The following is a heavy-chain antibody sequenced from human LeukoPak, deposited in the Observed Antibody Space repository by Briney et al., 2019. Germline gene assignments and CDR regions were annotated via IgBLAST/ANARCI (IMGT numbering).Heavy chain of an antibody. D-gene: IGHD2-2*02. CDR3: ARVPCFISGCSAINWFNP. J-gene: IGHJ5*02. Sequence: GASVKVSCKASGYTFTDNYVHWVRQAPGQGLEWMGWINPDSGATRYEQKFHGRVTMTRDTSITTAYLEVRSLRSDDTAIYFCARVPCFISGCSAINWFNPWGQGTLVTVSS. CDR2: INPDSGAT. V-gene: IGHV1-2*02. CDR1: GYTFTDNY.